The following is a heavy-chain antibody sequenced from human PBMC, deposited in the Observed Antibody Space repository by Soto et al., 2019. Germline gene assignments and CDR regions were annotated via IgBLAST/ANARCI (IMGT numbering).Heavy chain of an antibody. CDR2: VNAGNDKR. Sequence: QVHLVQSGAEVKKPGASVKVSCKTSGYTFTNNVIHWVRHAPGQRLEWMGWVNAGNDKRKWSREFYGRLTLTKDTSATTAYMELSSLTSEDTAIYFCAREVPYGYSRFEYWGQGTLVTVSS. CDR1: GYTFTNNV. V-gene: IGHV1-3*01. D-gene: IGHD5-18*01. J-gene: IGHJ4*02. CDR3: AREVPYGYSRFEY.